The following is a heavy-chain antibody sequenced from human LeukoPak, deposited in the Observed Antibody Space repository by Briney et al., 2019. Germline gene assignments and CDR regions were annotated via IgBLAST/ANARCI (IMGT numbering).Heavy chain of an antibody. CDR1: GFTFSNYA. V-gene: IGHV3-23*01. CDR2: IRGSGAGT. D-gene: IGHD4-17*01. Sequence: GGSLRLSCAASGFTFSNYAMSWVRQTPGKGLEWVSGIRGSGAGTYYADSVKGRFTISRDNSKNTLYLQMNSLRAEDTALYYCAKERHGDYYYYYMDVWGKGTTVTVSS. J-gene: IGHJ6*03. CDR3: AKERHGDYYYYYMDV.